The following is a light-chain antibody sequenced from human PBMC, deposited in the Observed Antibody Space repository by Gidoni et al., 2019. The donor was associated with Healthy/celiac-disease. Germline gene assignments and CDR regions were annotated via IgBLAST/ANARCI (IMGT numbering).Light chain of an antibody. CDR1: QSISSW. Sequence: DIQMTQSPSTLSASVGDRVTITCRASQSISSWLAWYQQKPGKAPKLLIYKASSLESGVPSRFSGSGSGTEFTLTSSSLQPDDFATYYCQQYNSYSPYTFGQXTKLEIK. CDR3: QQYNSYSPYT. V-gene: IGKV1-5*03. J-gene: IGKJ2*01. CDR2: KAS.